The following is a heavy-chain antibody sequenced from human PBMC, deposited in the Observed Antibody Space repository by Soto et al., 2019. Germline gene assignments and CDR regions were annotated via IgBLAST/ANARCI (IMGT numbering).Heavy chain of an antibody. J-gene: IGHJ4*02. CDR2: MNPDSGNT. CDR3: ARGLNLRAVAAY. V-gene: IGHV1-8*01. D-gene: IGHD6-19*01. Sequence: QVQLVQSGAEVKKPGASVKVSCKASGDTFSNYDINWVRQAPGQGLEWMGWMNPDSGNTGFAQKLQGRPTMTRNPAISTAYMALSSLRSEDPAVYYCARGLNLRAVAAYWGQGTLVTVSS. CDR1: GDTFSNYD.